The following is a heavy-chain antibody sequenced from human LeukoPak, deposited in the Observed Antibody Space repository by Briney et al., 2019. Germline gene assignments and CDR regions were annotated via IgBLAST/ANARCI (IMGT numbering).Heavy chain of an antibody. CDR1: GYTFTSYA. CDR2: IIPIFGTA. D-gene: IGHD3-16*02. J-gene: IGHJ4*02. V-gene: IGHV1-69*05. CDR3: ARSKIGGVIVLYYFDY. Sequence: GASVKVSCKASGYTFTSYAISWVRQAPGQGLEWMGRIIPIFGTANYAQKFQGRVTITTDESTSTAYMELSSLRSEDTAVYYCARSKIGGVIVLYYFDYWGQGTLVTVSS.